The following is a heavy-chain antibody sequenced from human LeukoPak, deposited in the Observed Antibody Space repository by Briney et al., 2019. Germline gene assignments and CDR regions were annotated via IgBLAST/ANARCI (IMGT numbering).Heavy chain of an antibody. CDR3: ARGGSSSSLGIFDY. CDR1: GFTFSSYA. CDR2: ISSNGGST. J-gene: IGHJ4*02. D-gene: IGHD6-6*01. Sequence: GGSLRLSCAASGFTFSSYAMHWVRQAPGKGLEYVPAISSNGGSTYYANSVKGRFTISRDNSKNTLYLQMGSLRAEDMAVYYCARGGSSSSLGIFDYWGQGTLVTVSS. V-gene: IGHV3-64*01.